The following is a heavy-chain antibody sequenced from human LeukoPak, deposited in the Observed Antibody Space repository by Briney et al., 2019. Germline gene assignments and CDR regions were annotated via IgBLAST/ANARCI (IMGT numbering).Heavy chain of an antibody. Sequence: GGSLRLSCAASGFTFSCYSMSWVRQAPGKGLEWVSSISSSSSYIYYADSVKGRFTISRDNAKNSLYLQMNSLRAEDTAVYYCARDYDFWSGYYYYWGQGTLVTVSS. CDR3: ARDYDFWSGYYYY. CDR1: GFTFSCYS. D-gene: IGHD3-3*01. J-gene: IGHJ4*02. CDR2: ISSSSSYI. V-gene: IGHV3-21*01.